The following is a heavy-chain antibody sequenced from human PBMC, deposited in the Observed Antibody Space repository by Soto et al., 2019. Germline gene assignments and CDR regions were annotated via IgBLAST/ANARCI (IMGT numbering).Heavy chain of an antibody. V-gene: IGHV4-59*01. CDR3: ARDRWGEAMATYSYYGMDV. J-gene: IGHJ6*02. CDR1: GGSISSYY. D-gene: IGHD3-16*01. Sequence: SETLSLTCTVSGGSISSYYWSWIRQPPGKGLEMIWYIYYSGSTNYNPSLKGRVTISADTSTSTAYMELRSLRSDDTAVYYCARDRWGEAMATYSYYGMDVWGQGTTVTVSS. CDR2: IYYSGST.